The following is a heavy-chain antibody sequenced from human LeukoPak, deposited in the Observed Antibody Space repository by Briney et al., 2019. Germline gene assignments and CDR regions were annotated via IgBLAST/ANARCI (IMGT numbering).Heavy chain of an antibody. V-gene: IGHV3-21*01. CDR1: GFTFCTYN. D-gene: IGHD1-26*01. CDR3: ARDVGASAPDAFDI. CDR2: ISSSSNYI. J-gene: IGHJ3*02. Sequence: PGGSLRLSCAASGFTFCTYNMNWVRQAPGKGLEWVSSISSSSNYIYYADSVKGRFTISRDNAKNSLYLQMNSLRAEDTDVYYCARDVGASAPDAFDIWGQGTMVTVS.